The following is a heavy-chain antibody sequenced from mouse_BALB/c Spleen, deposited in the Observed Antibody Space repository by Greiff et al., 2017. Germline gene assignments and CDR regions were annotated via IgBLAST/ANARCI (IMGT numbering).Heavy chain of an antibody. CDR1: GFNIKDYH. CDR3: NGVRYPFDY. V-gene: IGHV14-4*02. D-gene: IGHD1-1*01. J-gene: IGHJ2*01. Sequence: VQLQQSGAELVRPGASVKLSCTASGFNIKDYHMHWVKQRPEQGLEWIGWIDPENGDTEYAPKFQGKATMTADTSSNTAYLHLNSLTSEDTAVYYCNGVRYPFDYWGQGTTLTVSS. CDR2: IDPENGDT.